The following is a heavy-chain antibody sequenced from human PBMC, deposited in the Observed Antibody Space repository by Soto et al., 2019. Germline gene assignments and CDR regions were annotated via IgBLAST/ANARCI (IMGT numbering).Heavy chain of an antibody. Sequence: GGSLRLSCAASGFTFSSYSMNWVRQAPGKGLEWVSSISSSSSYIYYADSVKGRFTISRDNAKNSLYLQMNSLRAEDTAVYYCARDATMYNWNSKKNYYGMDVWGQGTTVTVSS. D-gene: IGHD1-7*01. CDR3: ARDATMYNWNSKKNYYGMDV. V-gene: IGHV3-21*01. CDR2: ISSSSSYI. CDR1: GFTFSSYS. J-gene: IGHJ6*02.